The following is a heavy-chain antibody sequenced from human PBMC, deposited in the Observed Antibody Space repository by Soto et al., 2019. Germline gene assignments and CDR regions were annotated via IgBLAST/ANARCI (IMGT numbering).Heavy chain of an antibody. CDR3: ASSTPQAMDPQTNWFDP. V-gene: IGHV1-69*02. CDR1: GGTFSSYT. D-gene: IGHD5-18*01. Sequence: GASVKVSCKASGGTFSSYTISWVRQAPGQGLEWMGRIIPILGIANYAQKFQGRVTITADKSTSTAYMELSSLRSEDTAVYYCASSTPQAMDPQTNWFDPWGQGTLVTVSS. J-gene: IGHJ5*02. CDR2: IIPILGIA.